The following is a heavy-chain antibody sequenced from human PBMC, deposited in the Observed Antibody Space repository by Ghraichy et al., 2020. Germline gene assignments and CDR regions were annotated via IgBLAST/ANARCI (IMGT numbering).Heavy chain of an antibody. Sequence: GGSLRFSCVGFGFNYRSYWMSWVRQAPGQGLEWVANTNEDGSEIYYADSVRGRFSISRDNARNSMFMQMSSLRAEDTAIYYCARDLGTAAAGFYYGLDVWGQGTTVTVSS. V-gene: IGHV3-7*01. D-gene: IGHD6-13*01. CDR2: TNEDGSEI. J-gene: IGHJ6*02. CDR1: GFNYRSYW. CDR3: ARDLGTAAAGFYYGLDV.